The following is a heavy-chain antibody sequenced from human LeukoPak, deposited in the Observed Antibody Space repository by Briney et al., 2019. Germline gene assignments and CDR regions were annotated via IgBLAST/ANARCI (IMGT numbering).Heavy chain of an antibody. J-gene: IGHJ4*02. CDR3: ATYYDSSYAY. V-gene: IGHV3-64*01. D-gene: IGHD3-22*01. CDR1: GFSFSSYA. Sequence: QPGGSLRLSCAASGFSFSSYAMHWVRQAPGKGLEYVSAISTDGGSTYYANSVKGRSTVSRDNSKNTLYLQMGSLRAEDMAVYYCATYYDSSYAYWGQGTLVTVSS. CDR2: ISTDGGST.